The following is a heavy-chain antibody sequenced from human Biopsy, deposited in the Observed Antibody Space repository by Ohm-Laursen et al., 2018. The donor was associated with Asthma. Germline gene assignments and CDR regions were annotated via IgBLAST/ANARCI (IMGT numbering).Heavy chain of an antibody. CDR3: ARDSYSSGLYDDFES. D-gene: IGHD6-19*01. J-gene: IGHJ4*02. CDR2: INGKSNSI. V-gene: IGHV3-11*01. Sequence: SLRLSCAASGFTFSDYYMSWIRQAPGKGLEWISYINGKSNSIEYADSVKGRFTISRDNAKNSLYLQMNGLRAEDTAVYYCARDSYSSGLYDDFESWGQGTLVTVPS. CDR1: GFTFSDYY.